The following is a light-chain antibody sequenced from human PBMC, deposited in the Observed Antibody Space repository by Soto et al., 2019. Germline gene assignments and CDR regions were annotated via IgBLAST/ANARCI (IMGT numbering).Light chain of an antibody. V-gene: IGKV3-15*01. J-gene: IGKJ1*01. Sequence: EIVMTQSPATLSVSPGERATLSCRASQSVSSNLAWYQQKPGQAPRLLLYGTSSRATGIPARFSGSRSETEFTLTISSLQSEDFAVYYCQHYNNWPRTFGQGTKVEIK. CDR3: QHYNNWPRT. CDR1: QSVSSN. CDR2: GTS.